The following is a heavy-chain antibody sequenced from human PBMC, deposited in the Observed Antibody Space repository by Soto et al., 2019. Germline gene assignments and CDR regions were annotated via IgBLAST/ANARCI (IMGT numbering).Heavy chain of an antibody. V-gene: IGHV3-66*01. CDR1: GFTGSSNY. J-gene: IGHJ6*02. Sequence: PGGSLRLSCAASGFTGSSNYMSWVRQAPGKGLEWVSVIYSGGSTYYADSVKGRFTISRDNSKNTLYLQMNSLRAEDTAVYYCAKEEDTAMVTGLYYYYYYGMDVWGQGTTVTVSS. D-gene: IGHD5-18*01. CDR3: AKEEDTAMVTGLYYYYYYGMDV. CDR2: IYSGGST.